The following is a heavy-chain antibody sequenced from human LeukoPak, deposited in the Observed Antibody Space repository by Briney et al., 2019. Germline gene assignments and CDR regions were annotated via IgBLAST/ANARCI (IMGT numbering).Heavy chain of an antibody. CDR3: AREFQLLPQKFDI. D-gene: IGHD1-1*01. Sequence: ASVKVSCKASGYTFSSYTFTWVRQAPGQGFEWMGWISASNGDTKIAERFQGRVSMTTVTSTSTVYMELTSLTSDDTAVYYCAREFQLLPQKFDIWGQGTLVTVS. J-gene: IGHJ3*02. V-gene: IGHV1-18*01. CDR1: GYTFSSYT. CDR2: ISASNGDT.